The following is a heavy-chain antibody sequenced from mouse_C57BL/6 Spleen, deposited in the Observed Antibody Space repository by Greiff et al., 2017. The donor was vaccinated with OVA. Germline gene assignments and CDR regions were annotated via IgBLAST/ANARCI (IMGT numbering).Heavy chain of an antibody. V-gene: IGHV1-9*01. CDR2: ILPGSGST. Sequence: VQGVESGAELLKPGASVKLSCKATGYTFTGYWIEWVKQRPGHGLEWIGEILPGSGSTNYNEKFKGKATFTADTSSNTAYMQLSSLTTEDSAIYYCARSSYDGYDDYYAMDYWGQGTSVTVSS. J-gene: IGHJ4*01. D-gene: IGHD2-3*01. CDR3: ARSSYDGYDDYYAMDY. CDR1: GYTFTGYW.